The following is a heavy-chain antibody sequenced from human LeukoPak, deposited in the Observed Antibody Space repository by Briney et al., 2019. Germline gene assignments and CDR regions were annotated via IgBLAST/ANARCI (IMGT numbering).Heavy chain of an antibody. CDR1: GFTFSSYA. D-gene: IGHD6-13*01. CDR2: ISGSGGST. Sequence: GGSLRLSCAASGFTFSSYAMSWVSQAPGKGLEWVSAISGSGGSTYYADSVKGRFTISRDNSKNTLYLQMNSLRAEDTAVYYCAKDRGSSSWYYYWGQGTLVTVSS. J-gene: IGHJ4*02. CDR3: AKDRGSSSWYYY. V-gene: IGHV3-23*01.